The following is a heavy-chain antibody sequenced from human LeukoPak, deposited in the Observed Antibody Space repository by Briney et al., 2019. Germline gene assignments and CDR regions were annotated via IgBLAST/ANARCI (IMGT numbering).Heavy chain of an antibody. J-gene: IGHJ4*02. CDR3: ARTMYYYDSGSYQTLFGY. V-gene: IGHV1-8*01. CDR1: GYTFTSYD. CDR2: MNPNSGNT. D-gene: IGHD3-10*01. Sequence: ASVKVSCKASGYTFTSYDINWVRQATGQGLEWMGWMNPNSGNTGYARKFQGRVTMTRNTSISTAYMELSSLRSEDTAVYYCARTMYYYDSGSYQTLFGYWGQGTLVTVSS.